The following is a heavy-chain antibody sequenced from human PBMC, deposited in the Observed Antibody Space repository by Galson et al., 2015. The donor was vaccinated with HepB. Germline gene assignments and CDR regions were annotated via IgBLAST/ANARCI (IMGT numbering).Heavy chain of an antibody. V-gene: IGHV6-1*01. CDR1: GDSVSSNSAA. Sequence: CAISGDSVSSNSAAWNWIRQSPSRGLEWLGRTYYRSKWYNDYAVSVKSRITINPDTSKNQFSLQLNSVTPEDTAVYYCARARGLKIVGWFDPWGQGTLVTVSS. CDR3: ARARGLKIVGWFDP. D-gene: IGHD3-22*01. J-gene: IGHJ5*02. CDR2: TYYRSKWYN.